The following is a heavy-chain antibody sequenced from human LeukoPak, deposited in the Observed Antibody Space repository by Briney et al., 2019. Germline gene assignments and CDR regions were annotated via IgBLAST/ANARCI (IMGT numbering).Heavy chain of an antibody. CDR3: ARDYCGGDCPFDY. V-gene: IGHV3-21*01. CDR1: GFTFSSYS. Sequence: GGSLRLSCAASGFTFSSYSMNWVRQASGKGLEWVSSISSSSSYIYYADSVKGRFTISRDNAKNSLYLQMNSLRAEDTAVYYCARDYCGGDCPFDYWGQGTLVTVSS. J-gene: IGHJ4*02. D-gene: IGHD2-21*02. CDR2: ISSSSSYI.